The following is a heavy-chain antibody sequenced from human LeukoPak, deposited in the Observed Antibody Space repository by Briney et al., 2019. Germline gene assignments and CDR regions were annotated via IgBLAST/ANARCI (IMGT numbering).Heavy chain of an antibody. V-gene: IGHV1-8*03. CDR1: GYTFTSYD. D-gene: IGHD5-12*01. CDR3: ARVGGYSGYDLPDFDY. J-gene: IGHJ4*02. Sequence: ASVKVSCKASGYTFTSYDINWVRQATGQGLEWMGWMNPNSGNTGYAQKFQGRVTITRNTSISTAYMELSSLRSEDTAVYYCARVGGYSGYDLPDFDYWGQGTLVTVSS. CDR2: MNPNSGNT.